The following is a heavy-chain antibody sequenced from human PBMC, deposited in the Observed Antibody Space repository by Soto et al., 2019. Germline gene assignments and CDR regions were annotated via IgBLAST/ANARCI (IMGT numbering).Heavy chain of an antibody. CDR3: AKAWYRRTRIQLWLYLDY. D-gene: IGHD5-18*01. CDR1: GFTVSSYA. Sequence: QPWGSLRISCAACGFTVSSYAMSWVRQAPGKGLEWVSAISGSGGSTYYADSVKGRFTISRDNSKNTLYLQMNSLRAEDTAVYYCAKAWYRRTRIQLWLYLDYWGQGTLVTVSS. V-gene: IGHV3-23*01. CDR2: ISGSGGST. J-gene: IGHJ4*02.